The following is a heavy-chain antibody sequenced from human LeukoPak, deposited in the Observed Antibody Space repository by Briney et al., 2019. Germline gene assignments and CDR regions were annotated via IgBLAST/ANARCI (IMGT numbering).Heavy chain of an antibody. CDR1: SGSISSYY. D-gene: IGHD5-12*01. V-gene: IGHV4-59*08. CDR2: IYYTGIT. CDR3: ARHRYSGYDLVFDY. Sequence: SETLSLTCTVSSGSISSYYWTWIRQPPGQELAWIGYIYYTGITIYIPSLNSRVTISVDTSKNQFSLKLSSVTAADTAVYYCARHRYSGYDLVFDYWGQGTLVTVSS. J-gene: IGHJ4*02.